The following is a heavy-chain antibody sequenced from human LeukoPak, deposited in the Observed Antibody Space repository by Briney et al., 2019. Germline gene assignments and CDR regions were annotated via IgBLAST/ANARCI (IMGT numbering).Heavy chain of an antibody. CDR2: IYYSGST. CDR3: AGRIEDIYDILTGYPFDY. CDR1: GGSISSYY. Sequence: SETLSLTCTVSGGSISSYYWSWIRQPPGKGLEWIGYIYYSGSTNYNPSLKSRVTISVDTSKNQFSLKLSSVTAADTAVYYCAGRIEDIYDILTGYPFDYWGQGTLVTVSS. J-gene: IGHJ4*02. D-gene: IGHD3-9*01. V-gene: IGHV4-59*12.